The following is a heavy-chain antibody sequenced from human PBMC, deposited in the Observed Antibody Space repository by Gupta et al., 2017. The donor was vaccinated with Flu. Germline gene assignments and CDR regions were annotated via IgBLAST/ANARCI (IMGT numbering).Heavy chain of an antibody. CDR3: ARGSVVTAATFGNFFDP. Sequence: QVQLQESGPGLVTPSQTLSLACSVSGDAINSGGYYWNWIRQSQGKGLEWIGYIYYNGNTYYNPSLKSRVTMSLDTSKNLFSLKLTSVTAEDTAVYYCARGSVVTAATFGNFFDPWGQGTLVTVSS. CDR2: IYYNGNT. V-gene: IGHV4-31*03. D-gene: IGHD3-22*01. CDR1: GDAINSGGYY. J-gene: IGHJ5*02.